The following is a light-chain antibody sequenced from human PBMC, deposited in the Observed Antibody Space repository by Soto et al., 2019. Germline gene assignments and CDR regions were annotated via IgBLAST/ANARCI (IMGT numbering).Light chain of an antibody. Sequence: EIVLTQSPATLSLSPGERATLSCRASQSVSSNLAWYQQKPGQAPRLLIYDASNRATGIPARFSGSGSGTDFTLTISSLEPEDFAVYYCQLRSNWPPLSFGGGTKVEIK. CDR2: DAS. CDR1: QSVSSN. CDR3: QLRSNWPPLS. J-gene: IGKJ4*01. V-gene: IGKV3-11*01.